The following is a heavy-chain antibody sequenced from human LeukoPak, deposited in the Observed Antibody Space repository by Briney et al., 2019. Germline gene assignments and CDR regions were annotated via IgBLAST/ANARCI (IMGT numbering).Heavy chain of an antibody. CDR3: ARRGGYSGYGPFDY. CDR1: GVSINTTNYY. J-gene: IGHJ4*02. CDR2: ISYGGTT. V-gene: IGHV4-39*01. Sequence: PSETLSLTCTVSGVSINTTNYYWGWIRQPPGKTLEWIGSISYGGTTFYTPSLKSRVTISVDTSKNQFSLKLGSVTAADTAVYYCARRGGYSGYGPFDYWGQGTLVTVSS. D-gene: IGHD5-12*01.